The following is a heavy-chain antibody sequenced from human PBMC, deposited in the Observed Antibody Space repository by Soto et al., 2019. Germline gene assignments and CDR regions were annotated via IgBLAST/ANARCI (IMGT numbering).Heavy chain of an antibody. D-gene: IGHD5-18*01. CDR2: IIPILGTA. J-gene: IGHJ4*02. V-gene: IGHV1-69*13. CDR1: GGTFSSYA. Sequence: SVKVSGKASGGTFSSYAISWVRQAPGQGLEWMGGIIPILGTANYAQKFQGRVTITADESTSTAYMELSSLRSEDTAVYYCARVEYSYGVDYWGQGTLVTVSS. CDR3: ARVEYSYGVDY.